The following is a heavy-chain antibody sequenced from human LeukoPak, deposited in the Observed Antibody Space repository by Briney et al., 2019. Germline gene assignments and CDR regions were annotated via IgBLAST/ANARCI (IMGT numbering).Heavy chain of an antibody. V-gene: IGHV3-30*02. CDR3: AIQYVNS. CDR1: GFTFSSYG. J-gene: IGHJ4*02. CDR2: IRYDGSNK. D-gene: IGHD5-24*01. Sequence: PGGSLRLSCAASGFTFSSYGMLCVRQAPGKGLEWVAFIRYDGSNKYYADSVKGRFTISRDNSKNTLYRQMIGLTAEDTAVYYCAIQYVNSWGQGTLVTVSS.